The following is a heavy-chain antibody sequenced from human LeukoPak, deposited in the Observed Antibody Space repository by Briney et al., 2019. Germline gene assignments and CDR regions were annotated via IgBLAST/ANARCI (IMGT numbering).Heavy chain of an antibody. D-gene: IGHD5-18*01. V-gene: IGHV3-30*02. Sequence: GGSLRLSCAASGFTFSSYGMHRVRQAPGKGLEWVAFIRYDGSNKYYADSVKGRFTISRDNSKNTLYLQMNSLRAEDTAVYYCAKDRGRVDTAMFNWGQGTLVTVSS. CDR1: GFTFSSYG. J-gene: IGHJ4*02. CDR2: IRYDGSNK. CDR3: AKDRGRVDTAMFN.